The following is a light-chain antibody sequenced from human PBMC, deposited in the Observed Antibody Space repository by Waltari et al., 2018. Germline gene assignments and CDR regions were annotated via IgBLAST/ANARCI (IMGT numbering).Light chain of an antibody. CDR1: SSNIGSHS. V-gene: IGLV1-44*01. J-gene: IGLJ1*01. CDR3: AVWDDSLNGRFV. Sequence: QSVLTQPPSASGPPGQRVTISCSGSSSNIGSHSVNWYQQLPGTAPKLLIYSNDQRPSGVPARFSGSQSGTSASRAISGLQSEDEAADYCAVWDDSLNGRFVFGTGTKVTVL. CDR2: SND.